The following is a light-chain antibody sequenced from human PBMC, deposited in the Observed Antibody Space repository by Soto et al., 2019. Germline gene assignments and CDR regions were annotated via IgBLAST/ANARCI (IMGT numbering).Light chain of an antibody. J-gene: IGKJ5*01. V-gene: IGKV3-15*01. Sequence: EIVITQSPDTLYVSPGEGATLSCRASQSVRTKLAWYQQKAGQAPRLLIYGASTRANGIPDRFSGSGSGTELTLTISSLQSEDFAVYYGQQYNSWPTITFGQGTRLEIK. CDR1: QSVRTK. CDR3: QQYNSWPTIT. CDR2: GAS.